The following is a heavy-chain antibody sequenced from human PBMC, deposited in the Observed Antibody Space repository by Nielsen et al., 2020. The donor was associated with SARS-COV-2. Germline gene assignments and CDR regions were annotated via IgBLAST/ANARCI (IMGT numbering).Heavy chain of an antibody. V-gene: IGHV3-33*01. CDR3: ASDRGGRYMFYFDY. D-gene: IGHD1-26*01. CDR2: IWYDGTEK. CDR1: GLSFSSYG. Sequence: GESLKISCETSGLSFSSYGMHWVRQAPGKGLEWVAVIWYDGTEKFYADSVKGRFSISRDNSKNTLFLQMNSLRDEDTAVYFCASDRGGRYMFYFDYWGQGTLVTVSS. J-gene: IGHJ4*02.